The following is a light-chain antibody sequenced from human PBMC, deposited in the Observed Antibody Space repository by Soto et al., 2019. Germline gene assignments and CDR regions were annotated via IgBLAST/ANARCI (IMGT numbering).Light chain of an antibody. Sequence: QSALTQPASVSGSPGQSITISCTGTSSDVGGYNYVSWYQQHPGKAPKLMLYDVSNRPSGVSIRFSGSKSGNSASLTISGLQAEDEADYYCSSYASSSTYVFGTGTKVTVL. CDR3: SSYASSSTYV. V-gene: IGLV2-14*03. CDR1: SSDVGGYNY. J-gene: IGLJ1*01. CDR2: DVS.